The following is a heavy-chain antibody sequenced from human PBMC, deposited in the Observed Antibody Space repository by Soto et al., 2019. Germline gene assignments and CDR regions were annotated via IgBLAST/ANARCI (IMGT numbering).Heavy chain of an antibody. CDR1: GYIFTSYG. CDR3: ARGPLYCSSTSCFSGVTWFDP. J-gene: IGHJ5*02. Sequence: QVQLVQSGAEVKKPGASVKVSCKSSGYIFTSYGISWVRQAPGQGLEWMGWISSYNGNTNYAQKVQDRVTMTTDTSTTTTYMELRSLTSDDTAVYYCARGPLYCSSTSCFSGVTWFDPWGQGTLVTVSS. CDR2: ISSYNGNT. D-gene: IGHD2-2*01. V-gene: IGHV1-18*04.